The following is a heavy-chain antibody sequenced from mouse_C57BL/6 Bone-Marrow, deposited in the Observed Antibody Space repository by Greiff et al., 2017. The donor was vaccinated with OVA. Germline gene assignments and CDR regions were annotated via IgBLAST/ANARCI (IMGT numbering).Heavy chain of an antibody. CDR2: IDPSDSYT. CDR1: GYTFTSYW. Sequence: QVQLQQPGAELVMPGASVKLSCKASGYTFTSYWMPWVKQRPGQGLEWIGEIDPSDSYTNYNQKFKGKSTLTVDKSSSTAYMQLSSLTSEDSAVYYCARGFAWFAYWGQGTLVTVSA. J-gene: IGHJ3*01. V-gene: IGHV1-69*01. CDR3: ARGFAWFAY.